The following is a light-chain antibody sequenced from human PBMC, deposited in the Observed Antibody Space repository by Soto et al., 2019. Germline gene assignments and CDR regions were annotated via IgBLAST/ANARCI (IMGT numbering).Light chain of an antibody. CDR2: AAS. Sequence: DIQMTQSPSSLSASVGDRVTITCRASQSVSNYLQWYQQKSGHAPKLLIYAASSLQSGVPSRFSGSGSGTDFTLTISSLQPEDFATYFCQQSYSTPWTFGQGTKVDI. CDR1: QSVSNY. J-gene: IGKJ1*01. CDR3: QQSYSTPWT. V-gene: IGKV1-39*01.